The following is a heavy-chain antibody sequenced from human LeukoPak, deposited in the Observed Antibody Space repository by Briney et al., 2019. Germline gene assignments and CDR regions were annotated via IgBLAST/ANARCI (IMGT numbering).Heavy chain of an antibody. Sequence: GESLKISCKGSGYSFTDYWIGWVRQMPGKGLEWMGIIYPDDSGTRYSPSFQGQVTISADKSISAAYLQWSSLKASDTAMYYCGRSVGYCSNGVCSVFDYWGQGTLVTVSS. CDR3: GRSVGYCSNGVCSVFDY. V-gene: IGHV5-51*01. CDR1: GYSFTDYW. J-gene: IGHJ4*02. D-gene: IGHD2-8*01. CDR2: IYPDDSGT.